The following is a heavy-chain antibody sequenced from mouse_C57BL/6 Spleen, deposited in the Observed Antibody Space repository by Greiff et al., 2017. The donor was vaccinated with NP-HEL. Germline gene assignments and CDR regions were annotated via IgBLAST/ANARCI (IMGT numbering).Heavy chain of an antibody. V-gene: IGHV14-3*01. J-gene: IGHJ3*01. CDR2: IDPANGST. CDR1: GYNIKNYY. D-gene: IGHD1-1*01. Sequence: EVQLKQSVPELVRPGASVKLSCTASGYNIKNYYMHWVKQRPEQGLEWIGRIDPANGSTKYDPKFTGKATIPADTSSHTAYLQLSSLTSEDTAIYYCARGIIPFAYWGQGTLVTVSA. CDR3: ARGIIPFAY.